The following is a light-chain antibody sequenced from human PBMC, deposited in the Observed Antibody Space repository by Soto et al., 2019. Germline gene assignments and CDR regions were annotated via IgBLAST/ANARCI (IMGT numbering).Light chain of an antibody. CDR3: QHYKMYSPWT. J-gene: IGKJ1*01. CDR2: DVS. V-gene: IGKV1-5*02. CDR1: QSITTW. Sequence: DVEVPQSPYNGLATVGETVPIISPVSQSITTWLAWYQQRPGKAPKLLIYDVSSLQSGVPSRFSGSGSGTEFTLTISSLQPDDFATYYCQHYKMYSPWTFGQGTKVDIK.